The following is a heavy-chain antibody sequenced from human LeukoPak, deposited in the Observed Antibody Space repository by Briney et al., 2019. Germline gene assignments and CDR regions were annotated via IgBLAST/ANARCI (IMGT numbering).Heavy chain of an antibody. CDR3: ASVTSRSCGIDY. CDR1: GFTFSSYA. CDR2: ISYDGSNK. Sequence: GGSLRLSCAASGFTFSSYAMHWVHRAPGKGLEWVAVISYDGSNKYYADSVKGRFTISRDNSKNTLYLQMNSLRAEDTAVYYCASVTSRSCGIDYWGQGTLVTVSS. D-gene: IGHD2-2*01. J-gene: IGHJ4*02. V-gene: IGHV3-30*14.